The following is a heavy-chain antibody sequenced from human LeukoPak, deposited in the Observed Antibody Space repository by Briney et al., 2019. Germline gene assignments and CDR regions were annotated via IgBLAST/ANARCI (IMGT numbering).Heavy chain of an antibody. CDR1: GFTFSSYW. CDR2: INSDGSST. Sequence: SGGSLRLSCAASGFTFSSYWMHRVRQAPGKGLVWVSRINSDGSSTSYADSVKGRFTISRDNAKNTLYLQMNSLRAEDTAVYYCARDGVSGWSAEGGWFDPWGQGTLVTVSS. CDR3: ARDGVSGWSAEGGWFDP. J-gene: IGHJ5*02. D-gene: IGHD3-3*01. V-gene: IGHV3-74*01.